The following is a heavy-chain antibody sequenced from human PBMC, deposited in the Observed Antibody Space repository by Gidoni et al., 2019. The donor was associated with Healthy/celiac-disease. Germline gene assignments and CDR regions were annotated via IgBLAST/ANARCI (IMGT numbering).Heavy chain of an antibody. CDR2: INPSGGST. D-gene: IGHD2-21*01. J-gene: IGHJ4*02. CDR3: ASVMGESDYFDY. V-gene: IGHV1-46*01. CDR1: GYTFTSYY. Sequence: QVQLVQSGAEVKKPGASVKVSCKASGYTFTSYYMPWVRQAPGKGLEWMGIINPSGGSTSYAQKFQGRVTMTRDTSTSTVYMELSSLRSEDTAVYYCASVMGESDYFDYWGQGTLVTVSS.